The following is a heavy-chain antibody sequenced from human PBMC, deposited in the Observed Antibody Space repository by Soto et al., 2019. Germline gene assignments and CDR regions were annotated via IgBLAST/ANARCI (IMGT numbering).Heavy chain of an antibody. Sequence: QITLRESGPTLVKPTQTLTLTCTFSGFSLSTTGLGVGWIRQPPGRALECLAIIYWVDDKRYMSSLKSRLTLTKDTSKNQVVLTMTNIDPVDTATYYCARTLPSLTGYYTFDSWGQGTLVTVSS. V-gene: IGHV2-5*02. CDR1: GFSLSTTGLG. J-gene: IGHJ4*02. CDR2: IYWVDDK. CDR3: ARTLPSLTGYYTFDS. D-gene: IGHD3-9*01.